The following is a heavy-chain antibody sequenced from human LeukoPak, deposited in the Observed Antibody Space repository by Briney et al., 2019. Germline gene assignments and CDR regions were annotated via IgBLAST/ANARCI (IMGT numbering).Heavy chain of an antibody. J-gene: IGHJ3*02. CDR2: IFPSGGEI. CDR1: GFTFSTFA. D-gene: IGHD3-10*01. CDR3: AKEGDYYGSGSYRDGFDI. V-gene: IGHV3-23*01. Sequence: GGSLRLSCAASGFTFSTFAMIWVRQPPGKGLEWVSSIFPSGGEIHYADSVRGRFTISRDNSKSTLSLQMNSLRAADTAVYYCAKEGDYYGSGSYRDGFDIWGQGTRATVSS.